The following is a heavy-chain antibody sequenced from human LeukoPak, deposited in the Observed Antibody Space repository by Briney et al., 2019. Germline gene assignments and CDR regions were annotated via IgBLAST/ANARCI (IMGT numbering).Heavy chain of an antibody. V-gene: IGHV1-2*02. J-gene: IGHJ4*02. CDR3: ARTMTQYSDHALDY. CDR1: GYTFTGYY. D-gene: IGHD5-18*01. Sequence: ASVKVSCKASGYTFTGYYIHWVRQAPGQVLEWMGCIYTASGGTEYAQKFEGRVTMTRDTSISTAYMELSSLKSDDTALYYCARTMTQYSDHALDYRGQGTLVTVSS. CDR2: IYTASGGT.